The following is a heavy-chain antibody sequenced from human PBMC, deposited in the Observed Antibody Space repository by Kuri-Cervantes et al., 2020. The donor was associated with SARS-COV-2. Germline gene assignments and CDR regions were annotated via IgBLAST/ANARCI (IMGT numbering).Heavy chain of an antibody. CDR3: ARERYYSGHYGMDV. Sequence: GGSLTPSCAASGLTFSDYSMNWVRQAPGKGLEWVSYIGSSSSIIYYADSMKGRFTISRDNAKNSLSLQMSSLRAEDTAVYYCARERYYSGHYGMDVWGQGTTVTVSS. CDR2: IGSSSSII. J-gene: IGHJ6*02. CDR1: GLTFSDYS. D-gene: IGHD3-10*01. V-gene: IGHV3-48*01.